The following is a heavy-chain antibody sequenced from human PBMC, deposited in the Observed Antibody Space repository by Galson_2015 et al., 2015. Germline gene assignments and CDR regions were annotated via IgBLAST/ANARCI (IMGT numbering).Heavy chain of an antibody. J-gene: IGHJ4*02. CDR1: GYTFTRYG. CDR3: ARASGGSYPATKDY. CDR2: ISADNGNT. Sequence: SVKVSCKASGYTFTRYGINWVRQAPGQGLEWMGWISADNGNTNYAQKVQDRVTMTTDTSTTTAYMELRRLRSDDTAVYYCARASGGSYPATKDYWGQGTLVTVSS. V-gene: IGHV1-18*01. D-gene: IGHD1-26*01.